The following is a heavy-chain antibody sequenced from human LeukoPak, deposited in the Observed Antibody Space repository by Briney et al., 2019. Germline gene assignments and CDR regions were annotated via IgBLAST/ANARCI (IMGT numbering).Heavy chain of an antibody. D-gene: IGHD2-15*01. J-gene: IGHJ4*02. CDR2: INHSGST. CDR1: GGSFSGYY. V-gene: IGHV4-34*01. Sequence: SETLSLTCAVYGGSFSGYYWSWIRQPPGKGLEWIGEINHSGSTNYNPSLKSRVTISVDTSKNQFSLELSSVTAADTAVYYCARGSRTTLYYWGQGTLVTVSS. CDR3: ARGSRTTLYY.